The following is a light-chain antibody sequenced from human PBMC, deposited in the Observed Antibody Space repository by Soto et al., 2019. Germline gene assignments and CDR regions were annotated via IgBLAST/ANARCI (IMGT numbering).Light chain of an antibody. CDR3: CSYAGSFYV. J-gene: IGLJ1*01. Sequence: QSLLTQPASVSGSPGQSITISCTGTSSDVGSYNLVSWYQQHPGKAPKLVIYEGSKRPSGVSNRFSGSKSGNTASLTISGLQAEDDADYYCCSYAGSFYVFGTGTKVTVL. CDR1: SSDVGSYNL. V-gene: IGLV2-23*01. CDR2: EGS.